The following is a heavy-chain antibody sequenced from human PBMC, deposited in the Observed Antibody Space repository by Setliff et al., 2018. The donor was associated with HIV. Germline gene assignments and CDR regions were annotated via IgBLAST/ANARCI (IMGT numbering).Heavy chain of an antibody. Sequence: SETLSLTCAVSGYSISSGYYWGWIRQPPGKGLEWIGSIYHSGSTYYNPSLKSRVTISVDTSKNQFSLKLSSVTAADTAVYYCARSIVPAASGYYYFEYWGQGTLVTVSS. CDR2: IYHSGST. CDR3: ARSIVPAASGYYYFEY. CDR1: GYSISSGYY. V-gene: IGHV4-38-2*01. D-gene: IGHD3-3*01. J-gene: IGHJ4*02.